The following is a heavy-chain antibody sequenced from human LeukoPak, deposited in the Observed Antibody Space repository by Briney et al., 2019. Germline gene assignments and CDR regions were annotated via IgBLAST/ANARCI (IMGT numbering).Heavy chain of an antibody. CDR1: GGTFSSYA. CDR3: ARVSPSSSWYDFDDY. D-gene: IGHD6-13*01. CDR2: IIPILGIA. V-gene: IGHV1-69*04. Sequence: ASVKVSCKASGGTFSSYAISWVRQAPGQGLEWMERIIPILGIANYAQKFQGRVTITADKSTSTAYMELSSLRSEDTAVYYCARVSPSSSWYDFDDYWGQGTLVTVSS. J-gene: IGHJ4*02.